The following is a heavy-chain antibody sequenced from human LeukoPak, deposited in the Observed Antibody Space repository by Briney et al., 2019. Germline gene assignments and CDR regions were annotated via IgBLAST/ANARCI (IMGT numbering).Heavy chain of an antibody. J-gene: IGHJ3*02. Sequence: ASVKVSCKASGYTFTSYGISWVRQAPGQGLEWMGWISAYNGNTNYAQKLQGRVTMTTDTSTSTAYRELRSLRSDDTAVYYCARVGYCSGGSCYSSRGPNDAFDIWGQGTMVTVSS. CDR2: ISAYNGNT. D-gene: IGHD2-15*01. V-gene: IGHV1-18*01. CDR1: GYTFTSYG. CDR3: ARVGYCSGGSCYSSRGPNDAFDI.